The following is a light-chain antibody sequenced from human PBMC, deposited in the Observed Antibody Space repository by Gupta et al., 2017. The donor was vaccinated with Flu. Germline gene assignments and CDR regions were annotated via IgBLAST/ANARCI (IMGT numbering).Light chain of an antibody. V-gene: IGKV1-39*01. J-gene: IGKJ2*01. CDR1: QSISSY. CDR3: QQSYSTHT. CDR2: AAS. Sequence: SPSSLSASVGDRVTITCRASQSISSYLNWYQQKPGKAPKLLIYAASSLQSGVPSRFSGSGSGTDFTLTISRLQPEDFATYYWQQSYSTHTFGQGTKLEIK.